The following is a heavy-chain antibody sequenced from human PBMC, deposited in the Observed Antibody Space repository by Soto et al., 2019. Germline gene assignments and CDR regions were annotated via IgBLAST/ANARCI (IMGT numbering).Heavy chain of an antibody. CDR1: GASVSGQY. D-gene: IGHD3-10*01. Sequence: PSETLSLTCAVSGASVSGQYWSWVRQPPGKGLEWVGEIIPTGSTTYNPSLKSRLSFSLDTSNNHFSLNLSSVSVADTAVYYCARGGITMAWNYYDYGMDVWGQGTTVTVS. J-gene: IGHJ6*02. V-gene: IGHV4-34*01. CDR2: IIPTGST. CDR3: ARGGITMAWNYYDYGMDV.